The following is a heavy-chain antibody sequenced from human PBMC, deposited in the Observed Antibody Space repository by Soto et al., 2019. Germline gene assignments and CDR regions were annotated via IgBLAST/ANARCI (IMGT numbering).Heavy chain of an antibody. CDR2: IYYSGST. V-gene: IGHV4-30-4*01. CDR1: GGSISSGDYY. Sequence: QVQLQESGPGLVKPSQTLSLTCTVSGGSISSGDYYWSWIRQPPGKGLEWIGYIYYSGSTYYNPSLKSRVTISVDTSKSQFSLKLSSVTAADTAVYYCARGRDCSGGSCYDGNWFDPWGQGTLVTVSS. J-gene: IGHJ5*02. D-gene: IGHD2-15*01. CDR3: ARGRDCSGGSCYDGNWFDP.